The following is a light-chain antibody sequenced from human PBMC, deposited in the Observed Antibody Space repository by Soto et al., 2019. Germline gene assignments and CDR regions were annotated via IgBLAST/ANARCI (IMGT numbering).Light chain of an antibody. J-gene: IGKJ3*01. CDR1: HSVSSNY. V-gene: IGKV3-20*01. CDR2: SAS. CDR3: QPHASWLLT. Sequence: SVLTQSPGTLSLSPGERVTLSCRASHSVSSNYLAWYQQKPGQAPRLLIYSASSRASGIPDRFIGSGSGTDFTLTISRLEPEDFAGTYCQPHASWLLTFGRGANVD.